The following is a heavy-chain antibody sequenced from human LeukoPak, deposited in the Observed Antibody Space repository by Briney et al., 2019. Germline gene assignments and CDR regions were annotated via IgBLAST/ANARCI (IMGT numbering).Heavy chain of an antibody. D-gene: IGHD6-13*01. Sequence: ASVKVSCKASGYAFTSYYMHWVRQAPGQGLEWTGIINPSGGSTSYAQKFQGRVTMTRDTSTSTVYMELSSLRSEDTAVYYCARDFPSIAAVDYWGQGTLDTVSS. CDR3: ARDFPSIAAVDY. V-gene: IGHV1-46*01. J-gene: IGHJ4*02. CDR1: GYAFTSYY. CDR2: INPSGGST.